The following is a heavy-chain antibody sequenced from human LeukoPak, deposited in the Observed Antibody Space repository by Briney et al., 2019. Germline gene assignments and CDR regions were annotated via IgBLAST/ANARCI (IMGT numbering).Heavy chain of an antibody. V-gene: IGHV3-11*03. Sequence: GGSLRLSCVVSGFTFSDYYMSWIRQAPGKGLEWVSYMSSSSSYTNYADSVKGRFTISRDNAKNSMYLQMNSLRAEDTAVYYCARLRGYSYGFGYWGQGTLVTVSS. CDR2: MSSSSSYT. J-gene: IGHJ4*02. D-gene: IGHD5-18*01. CDR3: ARLRGYSYGFGY. CDR1: GFTFSDYY.